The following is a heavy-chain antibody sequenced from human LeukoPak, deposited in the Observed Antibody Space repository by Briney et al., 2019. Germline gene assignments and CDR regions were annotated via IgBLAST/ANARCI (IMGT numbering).Heavy chain of an antibody. D-gene: IGHD1-26*01. CDR3: ATALYSGSYPGAG. CDR2: FDPEDGET. CDR1: GYTLTELS. Sequence: ASVKVSCKVSGYTLTELSMHWVRQAPGKGLEWMGGFDPEDGETIYAQKFQGRVTMTEGTSTDTAYMELSSLRSEDTAVYYCATALYSGSYPGAGWGQGTLVTVSS. J-gene: IGHJ4*02. V-gene: IGHV1-24*01.